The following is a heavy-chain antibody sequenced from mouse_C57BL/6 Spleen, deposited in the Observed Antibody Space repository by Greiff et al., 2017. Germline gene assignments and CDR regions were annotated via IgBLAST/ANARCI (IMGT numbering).Heavy chain of an antibody. Sequence: DVMLVESGGGLVKPGGSLKLSCAASGFTFSDYGMHWVRQAPEKGLEWVAYISSGSSTIYYADTVKGRFTISRDNAKNTLFLQMTSLRSEDTAMYYCARVLGRGLYFDYWGQGTTLTVSS. CDR1: GFTFSDYG. CDR3: ARVLGRGLYFDY. J-gene: IGHJ2*01. D-gene: IGHD4-1*01. V-gene: IGHV5-17*01. CDR2: ISSGSSTI.